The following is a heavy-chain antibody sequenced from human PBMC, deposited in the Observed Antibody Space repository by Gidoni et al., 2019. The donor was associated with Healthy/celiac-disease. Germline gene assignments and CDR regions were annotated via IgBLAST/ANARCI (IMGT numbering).Heavy chain of an antibody. Sequence: QVQLVESGGGVVQPGRSLRLSCAASGFPFSSYGMHRVRQAPGKGLEWVAVISYDGSNKYYADSVKGRFTISRDNSKNTLYLQMNSLRAEDTAVYYCAKDWEALTVDTAMVDYWGQGTLVTVSS. V-gene: IGHV3-30*18. D-gene: IGHD5-18*01. J-gene: IGHJ4*02. CDR3: AKDWEALTVDTAMVDY. CDR1: GFPFSSYG. CDR2: ISYDGSNK.